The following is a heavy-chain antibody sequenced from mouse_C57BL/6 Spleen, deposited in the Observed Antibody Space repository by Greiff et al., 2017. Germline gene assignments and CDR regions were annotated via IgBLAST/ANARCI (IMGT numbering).Heavy chain of an antibody. CDR3: ARNYGSIAGFAY. CDR1: GYTFTSYD. Sequence: VQLQQSGPELVKPGASVKLSCKASGYTFTSYDINWVKQRPGQGLEWIGWIYPSDGSTKYNEKFKGKATLTVDTSSSTAYLELHSLTSEDSAVYFCARNYGSIAGFAYWGQGTLVTVSA. D-gene: IGHD1-1*01. V-gene: IGHV1-85*01. CDR2: IYPSDGST. J-gene: IGHJ3*01.